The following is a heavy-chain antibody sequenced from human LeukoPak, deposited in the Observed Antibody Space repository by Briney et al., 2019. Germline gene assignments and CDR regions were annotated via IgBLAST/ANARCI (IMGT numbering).Heavy chain of an antibody. V-gene: IGHV3-48*04. CDR3: VRRGLIETEYLEK. J-gene: IGHJ1*01. CDR2: ISSTSSTT. D-gene: IGHD3-10*01. CDR1: GFTFSTFS. Sequence: GGSLRLSCAASGFTFSTFSMNWVRQAPGKGPEWVSYISSTSSTTHYADSVKGRFTISRDNAKNSLYLQMNSLRAEDTAVYYCVRRGLIETEYLEKWGQGTLVIVSS.